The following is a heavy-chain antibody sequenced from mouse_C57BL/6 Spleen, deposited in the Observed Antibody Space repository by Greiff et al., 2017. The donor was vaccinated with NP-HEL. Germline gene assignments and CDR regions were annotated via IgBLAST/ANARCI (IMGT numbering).Heavy chain of an antibody. D-gene: IGHD1-1*01. CDR2: IDPANGNT. CDR3: ARWDYYGSSSLYYFDY. Sequence: EVQLQQSVAELVRPGASVKLSCTASGFNIKNTYMHWVKQRPEQGLEWIGRIDPANGNTKYAPKFQGKATITADTSSNTAYLQLSSLTSEDTAIYYCARWDYYGSSSLYYFDYWGQGTTLTVSS. CDR1: GFNIKNTY. J-gene: IGHJ2*01. V-gene: IGHV14-3*01.